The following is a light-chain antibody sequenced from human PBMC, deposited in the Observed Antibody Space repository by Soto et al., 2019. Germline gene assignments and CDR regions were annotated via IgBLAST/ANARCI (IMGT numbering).Light chain of an antibody. Sequence: QSVLTQPASVSGSPGQSITISCTGTSSDVGAYNYDSWYQQYPGEAPKVIIYDVSHRPAGVSNRFSGSKSGNTASLTISGLQTQDAADYYCSSYTSATTYVFGTATKLTVL. CDR2: DVS. V-gene: IGLV2-14*01. CDR1: SSDVGAYNY. J-gene: IGLJ1*01. CDR3: SSYTSATTYV.